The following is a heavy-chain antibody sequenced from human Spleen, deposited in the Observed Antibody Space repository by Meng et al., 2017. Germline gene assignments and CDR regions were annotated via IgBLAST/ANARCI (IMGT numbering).Heavy chain of an antibody. V-gene: IGHV3-48*03. CDR1: GFTFSSSE. Sequence: GESLKISCVASGFTFSSSEMNWVRQAPGKGLEWVAYISGSGGNTYYVDSVKGRFAISRVNAKNSLYLQMNSLRDEDTAIYYCARVVMTTVTIDYWGQGTLVTVSS. CDR2: ISGSGGNT. CDR3: ARVVMTTVTIDY. D-gene: IGHD4-17*01. J-gene: IGHJ4*02.